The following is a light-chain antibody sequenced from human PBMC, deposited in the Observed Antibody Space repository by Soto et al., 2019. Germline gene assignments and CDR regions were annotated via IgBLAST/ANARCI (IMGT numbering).Light chain of an antibody. CDR3: QRRSCWPLT. J-gene: IGKJ5*01. Sequence: EIVLTQSPATLSLSPGERATLSCRASQSVRNYLVWYQQKVGQPPRLLIYNASNRATGIPARFSGSGSGTVFPLTNSSLEPEHFAVYYWQRRSCWPLTFGQGTRLEIK. V-gene: IGKV3-11*01. CDR2: NAS. CDR1: QSVRNY.